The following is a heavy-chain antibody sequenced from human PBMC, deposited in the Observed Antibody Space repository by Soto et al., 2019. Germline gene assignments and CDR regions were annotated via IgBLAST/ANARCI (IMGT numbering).Heavy chain of an antibody. Sequence: EVQLVESGGGLVQPGGSLRLSCAASEFTFSGRSVPWVRQAPGKGLVWVSGIDKVGTDSTYADSVKGRFTSSRDNAKNTVYLQMTSLRVEDTAVYYCARGWYGPDVWGKGTTVTVSS. CDR1: EFTFSGRS. CDR2: IDKVGTDS. J-gene: IGHJ6*04. V-gene: IGHV3-74*01. CDR3: ARGWYGPDV.